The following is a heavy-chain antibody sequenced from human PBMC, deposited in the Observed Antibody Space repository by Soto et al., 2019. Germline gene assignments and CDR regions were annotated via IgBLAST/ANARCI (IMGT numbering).Heavy chain of an antibody. CDR2: IYYSGST. CDR3: ARGYCSGGSCYSFDY. CDR1: GGSISSGDYY. D-gene: IGHD2-15*01. V-gene: IGHV4-30-4*01. J-gene: IGHJ4*02. Sequence: QVQLQESGPGLVKPSQTLSLTCTVSGGSISSGDYYWSWIRQPPGKGLEWIGYIYYSGSTYYNPSLKSRVTISVDTSKKQFSLKLSSVTAADTAVYYCARGYCSGGSCYSFDYWGQGTLVTVSS.